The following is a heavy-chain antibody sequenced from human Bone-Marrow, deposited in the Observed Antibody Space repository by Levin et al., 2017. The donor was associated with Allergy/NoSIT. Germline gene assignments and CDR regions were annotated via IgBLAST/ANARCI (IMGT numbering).Heavy chain of an antibody. CDR2: ISGGGGST. J-gene: IGHJ4*02. V-gene: IGHV3-23*01. D-gene: IGHD2-2*01. CDR1: GFSFSSYA. Sequence: HPGGSLRLSCAASGFSFSSYAMSWVRQAPGKGLEWVSAISGGGGSTYYADAVKGRFTISRDNSKNTLYLQMNSLRVEDTALYYCAKAHIVVIPAAIRSFDYWGQGTLVTVSS. CDR3: AKAHIVVIPAAIRSFDY.